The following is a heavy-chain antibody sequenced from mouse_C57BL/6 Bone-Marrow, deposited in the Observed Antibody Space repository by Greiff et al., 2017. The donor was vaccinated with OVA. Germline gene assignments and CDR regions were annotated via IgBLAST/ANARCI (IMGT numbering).Heavy chain of an antibody. V-gene: IGHV1-50*01. Sequence: VQLQQPGAELVKPGASVKLSCKASGYTFTSYWMQWVKQRPGQGLEWIGEIDPSDSYTNYNQKFKGKATLTVDTSSSTAYMQLSSLTSEYSAVYYCARGGYYDYAMDYWGQGTSVTVSS. CDR2: IDPSDSYT. CDR3: ARGGYYDYAMDY. D-gene: IGHD2-3*01. J-gene: IGHJ4*01. CDR1: GYTFTSYW.